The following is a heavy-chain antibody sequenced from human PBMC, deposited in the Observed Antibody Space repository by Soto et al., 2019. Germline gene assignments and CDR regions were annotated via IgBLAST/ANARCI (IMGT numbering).Heavy chain of an antibody. D-gene: IGHD6-19*01. J-gene: IGHJ6*02. CDR1: GFTFSSHG. Sequence: GGSLRLSCAASGFTFSSHGMHWVRQAPGKGLEWVAVISYDGSNKYYADSVKGRFTISRDNSKNTLYLQMNSLRAEDTAVYYCAKAYSSGWYTYYYYGMDVWGQGTTVTVSS. V-gene: IGHV3-30*18. CDR3: AKAYSSGWYTYYYYGMDV. CDR2: ISYDGSNK.